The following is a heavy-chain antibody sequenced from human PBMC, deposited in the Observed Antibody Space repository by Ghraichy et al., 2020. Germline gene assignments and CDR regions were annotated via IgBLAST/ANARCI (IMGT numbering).Heavy chain of an antibody. Sequence: LSLTCDISGASISSRYSWTWLRQAPGKGLEWIGYIYYGGSAHYNPSLKSRATILVDRFRDRFSLDLKSVTAADAAVYYCAVLASNGVDVWGQGTTVTVTS. CDR3: AVLASNGVDV. J-gene: IGHJ6*02. V-gene: IGHV4-30-2*01. CDR1: GASISSRYS. CDR2: IYYGGSA.